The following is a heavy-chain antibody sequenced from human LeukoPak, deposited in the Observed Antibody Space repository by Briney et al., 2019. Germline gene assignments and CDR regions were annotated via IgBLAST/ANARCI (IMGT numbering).Heavy chain of an antibody. V-gene: IGHV1-18*01. Sequence: ASVKVSCKASGYTFTSHGINWFRQAPGQGLEWMGWVSGYNGNTDYAQKFQGRVTMTTDRSTNTVYMELRSLRSDDTAVYYCARDRPVMITFGGVIIAAYWGQGTLVSVSS. J-gene: IGHJ4*02. CDR2: VSGYNGNT. CDR3: ARDRPVMITFGGVIIAAY. CDR1: GYTFTSHG. D-gene: IGHD3-16*02.